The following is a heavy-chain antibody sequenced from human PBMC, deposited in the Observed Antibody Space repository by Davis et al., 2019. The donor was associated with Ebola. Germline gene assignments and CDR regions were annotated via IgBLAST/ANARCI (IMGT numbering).Heavy chain of an antibody. J-gene: IGHJ6*02. Sequence: ASVKVSCKASGYTFTGHYMHWVRQAPAQGREWMGWINPNSGGTHYAQKFQGWVTMTTDTSISTAYMELSRLRSDDTAVYYCARDRPYSSSWYPLYYYGMDVWGQGTRVTVSS. D-gene: IGHD6-13*01. CDR2: INPNSGGT. V-gene: IGHV1-2*04. CDR1: GYTFTGHY. CDR3: ARDRPYSSSWYPLYYYGMDV.